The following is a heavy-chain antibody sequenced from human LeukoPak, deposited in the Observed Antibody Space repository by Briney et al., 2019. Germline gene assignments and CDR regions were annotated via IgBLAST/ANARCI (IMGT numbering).Heavy chain of an antibody. J-gene: IGHJ3*02. D-gene: IGHD1-26*01. CDR3: ARGESGSHPAIHFPVDI. Sequence: SETLSLTCTVSGGSISSGSYYWSWIRQPAGKGLEWVGRIYTSGSTNYNPSLKSRVTISVDTSKNQFSLKLSSVTAADTAVYYCARGESGSHPAIHFPVDIWGQGTMVTVSS. V-gene: IGHV4-61*02. CDR1: GGSISSGSYY. CDR2: IYTSGST.